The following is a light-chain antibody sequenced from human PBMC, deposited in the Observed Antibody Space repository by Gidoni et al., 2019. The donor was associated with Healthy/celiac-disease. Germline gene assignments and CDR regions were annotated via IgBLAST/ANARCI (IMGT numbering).Light chain of an antibody. Sequence: EIVLTQSPSTLSLSPGESATLSCRASQSVSSSYLAWYQQKPGQAPRPLIYGASSRATGIPDRFIGSGSGTDFTLTISRLEPEDFAVYYCQQYGSSPPKYTFGQGTKLEIK. CDR1: QSVSSSY. CDR3: QQYGSSPPKYT. V-gene: IGKV3-20*01. J-gene: IGKJ2*01. CDR2: GAS.